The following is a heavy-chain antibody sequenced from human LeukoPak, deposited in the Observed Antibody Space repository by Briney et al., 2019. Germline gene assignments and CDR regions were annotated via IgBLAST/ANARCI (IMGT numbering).Heavy chain of an antibody. D-gene: IGHD3-16*01. CDR3: VKTMVTFGRLIRSDAFDV. CDR1: GVIFNNYA. V-gene: IGHV3-64D*06. CDR2: INSDGTST. Sequence: GGSLRLSCLASGVIFNNYAVHWVRQAPWQGLEYVSGINSDGTSTNYADAVKGRFTISRDNSRNTLYLQMSSLRPEDTAMYHCVKTMVTFGRLIRSDAFDVWGQGTKVTVSS. J-gene: IGHJ3*01.